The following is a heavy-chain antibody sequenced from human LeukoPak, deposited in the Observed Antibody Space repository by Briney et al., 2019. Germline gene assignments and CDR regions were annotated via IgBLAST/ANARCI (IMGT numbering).Heavy chain of an antibody. CDR2: INQGGSEE. J-gene: IGHJ4*02. CDR1: GFTFSNYW. D-gene: IGHD1-1*01. CDR3: ARAVTTGTVDY. Sequence: GGSLRLSCAASGFTFSNYWMSWVRLAPGKGLEWVANINQGGSEEYYVDSVKGQFTISRDNAKNSLYLQMNSLRVEDTAVFYCARAVTTGTVDYWGQGTLVTVSS. V-gene: IGHV3-7*01.